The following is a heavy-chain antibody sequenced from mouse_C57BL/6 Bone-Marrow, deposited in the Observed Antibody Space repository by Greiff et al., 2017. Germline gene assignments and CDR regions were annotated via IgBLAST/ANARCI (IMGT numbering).Heavy chain of an antibody. J-gene: IGHJ4*01. CDR2: IDPEDGDT. Sequence: EVKLLESGAELVRPGASVKLSCTASGFNIKDYYMHWVKQRPEQGLEWIGRIDPEDGDTEYAPKFQGKATMTADTSSNTAYLQLSSLTSEDTAVYYCTTYYYGSSLYYYAMDYWGQGTSVTVSS. D-gene: IGHD1-1*01. CDR1: GFNIKDYY. CDR3: TTYYYGSSLYYYAMDY. V-gene: IGHV14-1*01.